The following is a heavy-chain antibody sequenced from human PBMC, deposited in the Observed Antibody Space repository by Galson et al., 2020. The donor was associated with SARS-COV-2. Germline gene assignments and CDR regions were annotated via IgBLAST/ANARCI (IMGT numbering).Heavy chain of an antibody. J-gene: IGHJ4*02. CDR1: GGSFSGHY. CDR2: INPSGST. CDR3: ARGRPGYSSSWYHY. D-gene: IGHD6-13*01. V-gene: IGHV4-34*01. Sequence: SETLSLTCAVYGGSFSGHYWSWIRQPPGKGLEWIGEINPSGSTNYNPSFKSRVTISVDTSKNQFSLKLSSVTAADTAVYYCARGRPGYSSSWYHYWGQGTLVTVSS.